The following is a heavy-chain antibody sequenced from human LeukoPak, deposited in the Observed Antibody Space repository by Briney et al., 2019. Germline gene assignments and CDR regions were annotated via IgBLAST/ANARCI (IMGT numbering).Heavy chain of an antibody. CDR2: INPSGGST. CDR1: GYTFTCYY. Sequence: EASVKVSCKASGYTFTCYYMHWVRQAPGQGLEWMGIINPSGGSTSYAQKFQGRVTMTRDMSTSTVYMELSSLRSEDTAVYYCARYGSGVDHAFDIWGQGTMVTVSS. D-gene: IGHD3-10*01. J-gene: IGHJ3*02. CDR3: ARYGSGVDHAFDI. V-gene: IGHV1-46*01.